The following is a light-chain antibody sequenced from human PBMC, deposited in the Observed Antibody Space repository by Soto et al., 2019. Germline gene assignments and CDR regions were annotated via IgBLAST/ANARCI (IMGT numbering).Light chain of an antibody. V-gene: IGKV3-20*01. CDR1: QSVSSSY. Sequence: EIVLTQSPGTLFLSPGERATLSCRASQSVSSSYLAWYQQKPGQAPRLLIYGASSRATGIPDRFSGSGSRTDFTHTISRLEPEDFAVYYCQQYGSSRWTFGQGTKVEIK. CDR2: GAS. J-gene: IGKJ1*01. CDR3: QQYGSSRWT.